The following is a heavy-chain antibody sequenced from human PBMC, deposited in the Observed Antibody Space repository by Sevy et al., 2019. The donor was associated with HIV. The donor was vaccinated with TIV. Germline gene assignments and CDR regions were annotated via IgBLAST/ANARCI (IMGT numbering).Heavy chain of an antibody. Sequence: GGSLRLSCAASGFIFSYYGMHWVRQAPGKGLEWVAVIWYDGSNTIYADSVKGRFTISRDNSKNILYLQRNSLRDEDTAVYYCARDPHEIMLSGSYYLYWGQGTRVTVSS. CDR3: ARDPHEIMLSGSYYLY. CDR2: IWYDGSNT. V-gene: IGHV3-33*01. D-gene: IGHD1-26*01. CDR1: GFIFSYYG. J-gene: IGHJ4*02.